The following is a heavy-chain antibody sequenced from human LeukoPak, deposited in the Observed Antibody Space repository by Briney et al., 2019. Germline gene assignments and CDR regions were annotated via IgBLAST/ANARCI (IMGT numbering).Heavy chain of an antibody. Sequence: SETLSLTCTVFGGSIRGYHWSWIRQPPGKGLEWIGHIYYSGSANFNPSLKCRVTISVDTSKNQFSLKLSSVTAADTAVYYCARDLVKEKPSGGFYYYGMDVWGQGTTVTVSS. CDR1: GGSIRGYH. CDR3: ARDLVKEKPSGGFYYYGMDV. CDR2: IYYSGSA. D-gene: IGHD1-26*01. V-gene: IGHV4-59*01. J-gene: IGHJ6*02.